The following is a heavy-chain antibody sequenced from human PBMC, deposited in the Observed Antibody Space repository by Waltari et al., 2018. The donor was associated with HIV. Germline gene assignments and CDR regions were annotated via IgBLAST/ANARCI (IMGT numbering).Heavy chain of an antibody. CDR2: ISGSGGST. CDR1: GFTFSSYA. J-gene: IGHJ6*02. Sequence: EVQLLESGGGLVQPGGSLRLSCAASGFTFSSYAMSWVRQAPGKGLDWVSAISGSGGSTYYADAVKGRFTISRDNSKNTLYLQMNSLRAEDTAVYYCAKGCGSGYYYYGMDVWGQGTTVTVSS. CDR3: AKGCGSGYYYYGMDV. V-gene: IGHV3-23*01. D-gene: IGHD2-21*01.